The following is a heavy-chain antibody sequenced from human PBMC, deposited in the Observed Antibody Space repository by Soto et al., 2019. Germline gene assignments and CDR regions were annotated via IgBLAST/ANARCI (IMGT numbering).Heavy chain of an antibody. Sequence: ASVKVSCKASGGTFSSYAISWVRQAPGQGLEWMGGIIPIFGTANYAQKFQGRVTITADESTSTAYMELSSLRSEDTAVYYCARSYFPFGGYPSLIRLRYAFDIWGQGTMVTVSS. CDR2: IIPIFGTA. D-gene: IGHD3-16*01. CDR1: GGTFSSYA. V-gene: IGHV1-69*13. CDR3: ARSYFPFGGYPSLIRLRYAFDI. J-gene: IGHJ3*02.